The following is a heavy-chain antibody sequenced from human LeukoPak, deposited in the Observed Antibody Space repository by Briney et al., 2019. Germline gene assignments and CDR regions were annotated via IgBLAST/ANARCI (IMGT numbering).Heavy chain of an antibody. CDR3: XXXXGYYGSGRSYAFDI. CDR1: GFTLSSYW. J-gene: IGHJ3*02. Sequence: GGSLRLSCAASGFTLSSYWMSWVRQVPGKGLEWVANIKQDGSEKYYVDSVKGRFTISRDNAKNSLYLQMNSLRAEDTALYYCXXXXGYYGSGRSYAFDIWGQGTMVTVSS. D-gene: IGHD3-10*01. CDR2: IKQDGSEK. V-gene: IGHV3-7*03.